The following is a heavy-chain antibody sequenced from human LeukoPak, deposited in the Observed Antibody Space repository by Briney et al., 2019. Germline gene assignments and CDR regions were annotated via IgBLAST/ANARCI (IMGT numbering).Heavy chain of an antibody. Sequence: GWSLRLSCAASGFTFSSYAMSWVRQAPGKGLEWVSAISGSGGSTYYADSVKGRLTISRDNSKNMLYLQMNSLRAEDTALYYCAKDGAVPYYFDYWGQGTLVTVSS. CDR1: GFTFSSYA. CDR2: ISGSGGST. D-gene: IGHD6-19*01. J-gene: IGHJ4*02. V-gene: IGHV3-23*01. CDR3: AKDGAVPYYFDY.